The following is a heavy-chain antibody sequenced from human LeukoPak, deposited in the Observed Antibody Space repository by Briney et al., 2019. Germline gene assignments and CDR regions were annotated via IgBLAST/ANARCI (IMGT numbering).Heavy chain of an antibody. D-gene: IGHD6-13*01. V-gene: IGHV3-66*04. J-gene: IGHJ4*02. CDR3: ARLAAAHHFDY. Sequence: PGGSPRLFRAASGLTVGSNYVTWVRQAPGKGLEWVSVIYSGGSTYYADSVKGRFTISRDNSKNTLYLQMNSLRAEDTAVYYCARLAAAHHFDYWGKRWLVSVSS. CDR1: GLTVGSNY. CDR2: IYSGGST.